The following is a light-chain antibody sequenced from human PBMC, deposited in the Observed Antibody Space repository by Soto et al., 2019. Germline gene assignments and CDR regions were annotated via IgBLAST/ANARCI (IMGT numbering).Light chain of an antibody. V-gene: IGKV3-20*01. J-gene: IGKJ5*01. CDR2: GAS. Sequence: EIVMTQSPATLSVSPGETATLSCRASQSVRSNLAWYQQKPGQAPRLLIYGASSRATGIPDRFSGSGSGTDFTLTISRLEPEDFAVYYCQQYGSSPPITFGQGTRLEIK. CDR3: QQYGSSPPIT. CDR1: QSVRSN.